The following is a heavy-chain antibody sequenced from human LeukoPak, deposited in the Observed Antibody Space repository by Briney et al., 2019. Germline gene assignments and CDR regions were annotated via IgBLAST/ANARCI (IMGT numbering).Heavy chain of an antibody. CDR1: GFTFSSCE. Sequence: GGSLRLSCAASGFTFSSCEMNWVRQAPGKGLEWVSYVSSSSDTKLFADSVKGRFTISRDNAKNSLYLQMNSLRAEDTAVYYCARDGNDGFDYWGQGTLVTVSS. CDR2: VSSSSDTK. V-gene: IGHV3-48*03. CDR3: ARDGNDGFDY. J-gene: IGHJ4*02. D-gene: IGHD1-14*01.